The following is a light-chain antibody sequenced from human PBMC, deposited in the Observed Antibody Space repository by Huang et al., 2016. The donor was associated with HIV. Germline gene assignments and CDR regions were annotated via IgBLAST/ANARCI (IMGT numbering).Light chain of an antibody. V-gene: IGKV3-15*01. Sequence: EIVMTQSPATLSVSPGERVTLSCRANRSVNTNLAWYQQRPGQAPRLLIYGSSTRAPGIPARFSGSGSGTDFSLTISSLQSEDFALYYCHQYNNWLRSFGGGTRVDI. CDR3: HQYNNWLRS. CDR2: GSS. J-gene: IGKJ4*01. CDR1: RSVNTN.